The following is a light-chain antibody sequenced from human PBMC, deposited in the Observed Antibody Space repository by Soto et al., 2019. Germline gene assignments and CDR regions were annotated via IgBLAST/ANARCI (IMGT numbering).Light chain of an antibody. CDR2: GNS. CDR3: QSYDSSLSGVV. CDR1: SSNIGTGYD. Sequence: QSVLTQPPSVSGAPGQRVTISCTGSSSNIGTGYDVHWYQQLPETAPKLLIYGNSNRPSGVPDRFSGSKSGTSASLAITGLQAEDEVDYYCQSYDSSLSGVVFGGGTKVTVL. V-gene: IGLV1-40*01. J-gene: IGLJ2*01.